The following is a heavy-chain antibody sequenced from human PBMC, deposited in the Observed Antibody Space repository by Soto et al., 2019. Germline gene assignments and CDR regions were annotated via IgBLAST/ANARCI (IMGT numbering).Heavy chain of an antibody. J-gene: IGHJ4*02. D-gene: IGHD6-19*01. Sequence: LRLSCAASGFTFISYGMHWVRQAPVKGLEWVAVIWYDGSNKYYADSVKGRFTISRDNSKNTLYLQMNSLRAEDTAVYYCASATGYICGWYLYWGQGTLVTVSS. CDR2: IWYDGSNK. CDR1: GFTFISYG. V-gene: IGHV3-33*01. CDR3: ASATGYICGWYLY.